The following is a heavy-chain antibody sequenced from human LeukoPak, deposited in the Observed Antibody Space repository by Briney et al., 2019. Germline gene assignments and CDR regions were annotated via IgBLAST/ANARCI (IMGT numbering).Heavy chain of an antibody. D-gene: IGHD2-8*01. Sequence: SVKVSCKASGGTFSSYAISWVRQAPGQGLEWMGGIIPIFGTANYAQKFQGRVTITTDESTSTAYMELSSLRSEDTAVYYCARVFGGCTNGVCYKPSPFDYWGQGTLVTVSS. CDR3: ARVFGGCTNGVCYKPSPFDY. CDR2: IIPIFGTA. CDR1: GGTFSSYA. V-gene: IGHV1-69*05. J-gene: IGHJ4*02.